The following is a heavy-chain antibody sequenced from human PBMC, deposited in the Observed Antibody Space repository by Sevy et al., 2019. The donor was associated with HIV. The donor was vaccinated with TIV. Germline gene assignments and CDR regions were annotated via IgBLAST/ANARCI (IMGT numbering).Heavy chain of an antibody. V-gene: IGHV3-23*01. CDR2: ISGSGVIT. J-gene: IGHJ6*03. CDR3: AKDEVGSSGWSQKDYYMDV. Sequence: GGSLRLSCAASGFTFSTYAMSWVRQAPGKGLEWVSGISGSGVITYYADSVKGRFNISRDTSKNTLYLQTNSLRDGDTAVYYCAKDEVGSSGWSQKDYYMDVWGKGTTVTVSS. D-gene: IGHD6-13*01. CDR1: GFTFSTYA.